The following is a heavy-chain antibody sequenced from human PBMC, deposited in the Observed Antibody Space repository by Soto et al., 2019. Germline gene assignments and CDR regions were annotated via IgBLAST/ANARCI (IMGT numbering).Heavy chain of an antibody. CDR3: ARTGWLRNDAFDI. CDR2: INHSGST. D-gene: IGHD5-12*01. J-gene: IGHJ3*02. Sequence: SETLSLTCAVYSGSFSGYYWSWIRQPPGKGLEWIGEINHSGSTNYNPSLKSRVTISVDTSKNQFSLKLSSVTAADTAVYYCARTGWLRNDAFDIWGQGTMVTVSS. CDR1: SGSFSGYY. V-gene: IGHV4-34*01.